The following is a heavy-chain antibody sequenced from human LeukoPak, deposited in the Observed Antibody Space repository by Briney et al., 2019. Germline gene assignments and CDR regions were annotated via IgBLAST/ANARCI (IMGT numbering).Heavy chain of an antibody. J-gene: IGHJ5*02. V-gene: IGHV3-48*03. D-gene: IGHD6-6*01. CDR2: ISIDGKTI. CDR1: GFTFSNYE. Sequence: GGSLRLSCAASGFTFSNYEMDWVRQAPGKGLEWVSYISIDGKTIHYADSVKGRFTISRDNAKNSLYLQMNSLRAEDTAVYYCARDHAAPGRFDPWGQGTLVTVSS. CDR3: ARDHAAPGRFDP.